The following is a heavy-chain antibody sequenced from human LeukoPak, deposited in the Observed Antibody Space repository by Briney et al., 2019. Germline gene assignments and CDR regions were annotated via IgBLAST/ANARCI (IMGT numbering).Heavy chain of an antibody. CDR3: ANSIDFDYGDYYFDY. CDR1: GGSISSGSYY. Sequence: SETLSLTCTVSGGSISSGSYYWSWIRQPAGKGLEWIGRIYTSGSTNYNPSLKSQVTISLDTSKNQFSLKLSSVTAADTAVYYCANSIDFDYGDYYFDYWGQGALVTVSA. J-gene: IGHJ4*02. CDR2: IYTSGST. V-gene: IGHV4-61*02. D-gene: IGHD4-17*01.